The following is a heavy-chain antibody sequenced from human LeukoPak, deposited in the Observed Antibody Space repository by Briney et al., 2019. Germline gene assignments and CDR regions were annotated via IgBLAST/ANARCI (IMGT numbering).Heavy chain of an antibody. V-gene: IGHV3-23*01. CDR2: FSSSGGST. CDR1: GFTFSNAW. J-gene: IGHJ4*02. D-gene: IGHD2-15*01. Sequence: GGSLRLSCAASGFTFSNAWMSWVRQAPGKGLEWVSAFSSSGGSTYYADSPKGRFTISRDNSKNKLYLQMNSLRGEDTAVYYCARLRDLGYCSAGSCYPLPDYWGQGTLVTVSS. CDR3: ARLRDLGYCSAGSCYPLPDY.